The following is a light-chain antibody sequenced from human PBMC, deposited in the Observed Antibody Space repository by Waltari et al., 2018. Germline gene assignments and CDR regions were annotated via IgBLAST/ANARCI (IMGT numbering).Light chain of an antibody. Sequence: SYDLTQSPSVSVSPGQTASITCSGDKLGDKDASWYQQKPGQSPILVIYQNDKRPSGTPERFSGSSAGNIATLTISGTQAMDEAGYYCQAWDSGSVIFGGGTKLTVL. CDR1: KLGDKD. CDR2: QND. J-gene: IGLJ2*01. V-gene: IGLV3-1*01. CDR3: QAWDSGSVI.